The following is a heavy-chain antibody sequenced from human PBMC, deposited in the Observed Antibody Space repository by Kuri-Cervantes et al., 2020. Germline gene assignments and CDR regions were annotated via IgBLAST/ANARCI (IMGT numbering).Heavy chain of an antibody. Sequence: GGSLRLSCAASGFTFDDYAMHWVRQAPGKGLEWVSGISWNSGSIGYADSVKGRFTISRDNAKNSLYLQMNSLRAEDTAVYYCARVRGSYSSDYWGQGILVTVSS. CDR1: GFTFDDYA. CDR3: ARVRGSYSSDY. V-gene: IGHV3-9*01. D-gene: IGHD1-26*01. J-gene: IGHJ4*02. CDR2: ISWNSGSI.